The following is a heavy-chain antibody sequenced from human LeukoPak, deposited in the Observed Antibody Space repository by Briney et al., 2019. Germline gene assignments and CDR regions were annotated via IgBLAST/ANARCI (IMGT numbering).Heavy chain of an antibody. V-gene: IGHV1-2*02. D-gene: IGHD3-16*01. CDR2: INPNSGGT. CDR3: ARAALRLFDYYYYYMDV. Sequence: ASVKVSCKASGYTFTSYYMHWVRQAPGQGLEWMGWINPNSGGTNYAQKFQGRVTMTMDTSISTAYMELSRLRSDDTAVYYCARAALRLFDYYYYYMDVWGKGTTVTVSS. CDR1: GYTFTSYY. J-gene: IGHJ6*03.